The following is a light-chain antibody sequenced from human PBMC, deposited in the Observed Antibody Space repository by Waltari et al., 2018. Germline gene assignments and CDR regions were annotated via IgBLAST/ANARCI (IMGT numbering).Light chain of an antibody. CDR1: QSVGTY. CDR2: DAS. V-gene: IGKV3-11*01. Sequence: EIVLTQSPATLSLSPGETATLSCRASQSVGTYLAWYQQKPGQAPRLLIYDASNRAKGIPARFRGSGSGTDFTLTISSLEAEDFAVYFCQQRSSWTPHTFGQGARLEIK. J-gene: IGKJ2*01. CDR3: QQRSSWTPHT.